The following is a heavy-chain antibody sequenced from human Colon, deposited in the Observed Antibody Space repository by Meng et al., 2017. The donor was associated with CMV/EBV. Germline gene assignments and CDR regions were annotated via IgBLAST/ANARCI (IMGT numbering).Heavy chain of an antibody. Sequence: GGSLRLSCAASGFTFSNYAMGWVRQGPGKGLEWVSVIYSGDSGTCYADSVKGRFTISRDDSRSMLYLQMNSLRGEDTAVYYCARGQGGSGTWHLDAWGQGTLVTVSS. V-gene: IGHV3-23*03. J-gene: IGHJ5*02. CDR2: IYSGDSGT. D-gene: IGHD3-10*01. CDR1: GFTFSNYA. CDR3: ARGQGGSGTWHLDA.